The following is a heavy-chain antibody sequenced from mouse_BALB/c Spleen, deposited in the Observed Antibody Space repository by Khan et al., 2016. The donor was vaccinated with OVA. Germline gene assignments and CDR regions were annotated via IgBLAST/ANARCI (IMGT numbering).Heavy chain of an antibody. J-gene: IGHJ3*01. Sequence: EVQLLETGPGLVKPSQSLSLTCTVTGYSITSYYAWNWIRQFPGNQLEWMGYIRYSGSTSYNPSLKSRISITRDTSKNHFFLQLNSVTTEDTATYYCARWFTYWGQGTLVTVSA. CDR1: GYSITSYYA. CDR2: IRYSGST. V-gene: IGHV3-2*02. CDR3: ARWFTY.